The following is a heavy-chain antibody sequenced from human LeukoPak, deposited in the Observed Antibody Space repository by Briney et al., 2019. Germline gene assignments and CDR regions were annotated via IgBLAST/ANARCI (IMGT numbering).Heavy chain of an antibody. Sequence: GGSLRLSCAASGFTFSSYGMHWVRQAPGKGLEWVAVISYYGSNKYYADSVKGRFTISRDNSKNTLYVQMNSLRAEDTAVYYCASPAVEYSSSPLDYWGQGTLVTVSS. V-gene: IGHV3-30*03. J-gene: IGHJ4*02. CDR3: ASPAVEYSSSPLDY. CDR2: ISYYGSNK. D-gene: IGHD6-6*01. CDR1: GFTFSSYG.